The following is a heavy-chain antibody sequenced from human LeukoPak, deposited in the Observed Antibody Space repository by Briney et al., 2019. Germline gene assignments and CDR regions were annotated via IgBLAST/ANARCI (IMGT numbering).Heavy chain of an antibody. CDR3: AKVAYCGGDCYSLDYYYMDV. V-gene: IGHV1-69*01. CDR1: GGTFSSYA. Sequence: GSSVKVSCKASGGTFSSYAISWVRQAPGQGLEWMGGIIPIFGTANYAQKFQGRVTITADESTSTAYMELSSLRSEDTAVYYCAKVAYCGGDCYSLDYYYMDVWGKGTTVTVSS. D-gene: IGHD2-21*02. J-gene: IGHJ6*03. CDR2: IIPIFGTA.